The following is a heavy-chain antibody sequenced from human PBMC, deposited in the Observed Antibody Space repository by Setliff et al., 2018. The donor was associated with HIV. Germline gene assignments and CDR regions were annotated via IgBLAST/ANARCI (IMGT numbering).Heavy chain of an antibody. V-gene: IGHV1-69*11. J-gene: IGHJ6*02. CDR1: GYTFNTYA. Sequence: SVKVSCKASGYTFNTYAISWLRQAPGQGLVWMGKIIPILGTANYAQKFQGRVTITADESTNTVYMELSSLRSEDTAVYYCARPYSGHAPYYYGMDVWGQGTTVTVSS. CDR3: ARPYSGHAPYYYGMDV. D-gene: IGHD5-12*01. CDR2: IIPILGTA.